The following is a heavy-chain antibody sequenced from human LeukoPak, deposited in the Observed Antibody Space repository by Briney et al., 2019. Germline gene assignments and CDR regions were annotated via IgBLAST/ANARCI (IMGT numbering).Heavy chain of an antibody. CDR1: GFTFSSYW. Sequence: GGSPRLSCAASGFTFSSYWMSWVRQAPGKGLEWVANIKQDGSEKYYVDSVKGRFTISRDNAKNSLYLQMNSLRAEDTAVYYCASAEYSSSGYYYYGMDVWGQGTTVTVSS. V-gene: IGHV3-7*01. D-gene: IGHD6-13*01. J-gene: IGHJ6*02. CDR3: ASAEYSSSGYYYYGMDV. CDR2: IKQDGSEK.